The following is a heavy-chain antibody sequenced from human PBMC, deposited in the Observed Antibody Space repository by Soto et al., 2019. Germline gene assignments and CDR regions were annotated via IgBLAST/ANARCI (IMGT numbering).Heavy chain of an antibody. V-gene: IGHV1-8*01. CDR2: MNPNSGNT. D-gene: IGHD6-19*01. CDR1: GYTFTSYD. J-gene: IGHJ6*02. Sequence: ASVKVSCKASGYTFTSYDINWGRQATGQGLEWMGWMNPNSGNTGYAQKFQGRVTMTRNTSISTAYMELSSLRSEDTAVYYCARGAPGIAVAGWYYYYGMDVWGQGTTVTVSS. CDR3: ARGAPGIAVAGWYYYYGMDV.